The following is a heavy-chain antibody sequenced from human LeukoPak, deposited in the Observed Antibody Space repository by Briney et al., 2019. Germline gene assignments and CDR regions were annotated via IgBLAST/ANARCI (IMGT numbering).Heavy chain of an antibody. J-gene: IGHJ4*02. CDR2: IYPGASDA. V-gene: IGHV5-51*01. CDR3: ARQGTAMALLAY. CDR1: AYSFSTYC. Sequence: AESLKISSKASAYSFSTYCIVCVRQMPAKGLEWRGTIYPGASDARYSPSFQGQVTTSADKSISTAYLQRSSLEAADTAMYYCARQGTAMALLAYWGQGTLVTVSS. D-gene: IGHD5-18*01.